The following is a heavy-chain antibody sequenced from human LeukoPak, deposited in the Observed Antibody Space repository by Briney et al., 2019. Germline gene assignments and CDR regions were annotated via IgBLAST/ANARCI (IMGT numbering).Heavy chain of an antibody. D-gene: IGHD3-9*01. V-gene: IGHV3-11*04. CDR2: IISSGRTI. CDR3: ARSKDILTGYCFDY. Sequence: GGSLRLSCAASGFTFSDYYMSWIRQAPGKGLEGVSYIISSGRTISYADSVKGRFTISRDNAKNSLYLQMNSLRAEDTAVYYCARSKDILTGYCFDYWGQGTLVTVSS. CDR1: GFTFSDYY. J-gene: IGHJ4*02.